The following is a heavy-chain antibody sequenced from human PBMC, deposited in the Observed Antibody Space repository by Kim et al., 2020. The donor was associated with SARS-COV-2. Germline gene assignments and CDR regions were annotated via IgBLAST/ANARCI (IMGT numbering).Heavy chain of an antibody. CDR2: ISGSGGST. V-gene: IGHV3-23*01. Sequence: GGSLRLSCAASGFTFSFYALSWVRQAPGKGLEWVSAISGSGGSTYYADSVKGRFTISRDNSKNTLYLQMNSLRAEDTAVYYCARAKGYYYYGMDVWGQGTTVTVSS. CDR1: GFTFSFYA. CDR3: ARAKGYYYYGMDV. J-gene: IGHJ6*02.